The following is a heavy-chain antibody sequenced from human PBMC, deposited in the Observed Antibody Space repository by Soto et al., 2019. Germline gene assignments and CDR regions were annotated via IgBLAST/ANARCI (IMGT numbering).Heavy chain of an antibody. J-gene: IGHJ1*01. V-gene: IGHV1-18*01. Sequence: AHQSKRKGLEWMGWISAYNGNTNYAQKLQGRVTMTTDTSTSTAYMELRSLRSDDTAVYYCARYDPITGTCLGFPVPAYWGKGSPVTVTS. CDR3: ARYDPITGTCLGFPVPAY. D-gene: IGHD1-7*01. CDR2: ISAYNGNT.